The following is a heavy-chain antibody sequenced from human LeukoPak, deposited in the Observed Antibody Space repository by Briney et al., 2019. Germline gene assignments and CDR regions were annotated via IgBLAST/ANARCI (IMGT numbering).Heavy chain of an antibody. CDR3: AELGVTMIGGV. J-gene: IGHJ6*04. Sequence: GGSLRLSCAASGFTFSSYSMNWVRQAPGKGLEWVSYITSTSGTIDYADSVKDRFTISRDNGKNSLYLQMNSLRAEDTAVYYCAELGVTMIGGVWGKGTTVTISS. V-gene: IGHV3-48*01. CDR1: GFTFSSYS. CDR2: ITSTSGTI. D-gene: IGHD3-10*02.